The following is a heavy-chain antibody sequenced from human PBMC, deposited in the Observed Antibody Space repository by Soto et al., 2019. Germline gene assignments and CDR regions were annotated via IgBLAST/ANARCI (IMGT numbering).Heavy chain of an antibody. CDR2: ISAYNGNT. CDR3: ARDRVVPAANPAYGMDV. J-gene: IGHJ6*02. D-gene: IGHD2-2*01. Sequence: QVQLVQSGAEVKKPGASVKVSCKASGYPFTSYGLSWVRQAPGQGLEWMGWISAYNGNTNYAQKLQGRVTMTTDTSTSTAYMELRSLRSDDTAVYYCARDRVVPAANPAYGMDVWGQGTTVTVSS. CDR1: GYPFTSYG. V-gene: IGHV1-18*01.